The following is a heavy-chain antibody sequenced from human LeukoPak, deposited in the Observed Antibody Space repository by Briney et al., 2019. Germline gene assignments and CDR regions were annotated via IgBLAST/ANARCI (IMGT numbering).Heavy chain of an antibody. J-gene: IGHJ3*02. CDR2: IYYSGST. V-gene: IGHV4-31*03. CDR1: GGSVSSGGYY. CDR3: ARAIISRGNYYDSSGYYFVDAFDI. D-gene: IGHD3-22*01. Sequence: PSETLSLTCTVSGGSVSSGGYYWSWIRQHPGKGLEWIGYIYYSGSTYYNPSLKSRVTISVDTSKNQFSLKLSSVTAADTAVYYCARAIISRGNYYDSSGYYFVDAFDIWGQGTMVTVSS.